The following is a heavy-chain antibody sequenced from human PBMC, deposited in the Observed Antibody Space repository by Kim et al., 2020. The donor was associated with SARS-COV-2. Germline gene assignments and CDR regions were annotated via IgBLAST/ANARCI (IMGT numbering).Heavy chain of an antibody. V-gene: IGHV3-64*01. CDR2: ISSNGGST. J-gene: IGHJ3*02. Sequence: GSLRLSCAASGFTFSSYAMHWVRQAPGKGLEYVSAISSNGGSTYYANSVKGRFTISRDNSKNTLYLQMGSLRAEDMAVYYCARSSRGWGLDDFDIWGQG. CDR3: ARSSRGWGLDDFDI. D-gene: IGHD6-19*01. CDR1: GFTFSSYA.